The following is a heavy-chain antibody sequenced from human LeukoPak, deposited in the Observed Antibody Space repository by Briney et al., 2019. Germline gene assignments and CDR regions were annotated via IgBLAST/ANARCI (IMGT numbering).Heavy chain of an antibody. V-gene: IGHV4-34*01. D-gene: IGHD1-26*01. CDR1: GGSFSGYY. Sequence: SETLYLTCAVYGGSFSGYYWSRIRQPPGKELEWIGEINHSGSTNYNPSLKSRVTISVDTSKNQFSLKLSSVTAADTAVYYCARIVGATTEDYWGQGTPVTVSS. J-gene: IGHJ4*02. CDR3: ARIVGATTEDY. CDR2: INHSGST.